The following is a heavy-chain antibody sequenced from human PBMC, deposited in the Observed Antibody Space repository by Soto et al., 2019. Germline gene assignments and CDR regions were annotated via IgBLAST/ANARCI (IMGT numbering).Heavy chain of an antibody. J-gene: IGHJ6*02. CDR1: GFTFSSYG. CDR2: ISYDGSNQ. Sequence: GGSLRLSCAASGFTFSSYGLHWVRQAPGMGLEWVAVISYDGSNQYYADSVKGRFTVSRDNSKSTLYLQMDSLRAEDTAVYFCAKDRGASVVVPAVLGLDVWGQGTTVTVS. V-gene: IGHV3-30*18. CDR3: AKDRGASVVVPAVLGLDV. D-gene: IGHD2-2*01.